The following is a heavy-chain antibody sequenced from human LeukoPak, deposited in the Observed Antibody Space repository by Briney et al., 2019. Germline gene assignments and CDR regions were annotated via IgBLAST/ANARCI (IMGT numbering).Heavy chain of an antibody. CDR1: GYTFTSYD. CDR2: MNPNSGNT. V-gene: IGHV1-8*01. Sequence: ASVKVSCKASGYTFTSYDINWVRQATGQGLEWMGWMNPNSGNTGYAQKFQGRVTMTRNTSISTAYMELSSLRSEDTAVYYCARADSSSWPHYYYYGMDVWGQGTTVTVSS. D-gene: IGHD6-13*01. J-gene: IGHJ6*02. CDR3: ARADSSSWPHYYYYGMDV.